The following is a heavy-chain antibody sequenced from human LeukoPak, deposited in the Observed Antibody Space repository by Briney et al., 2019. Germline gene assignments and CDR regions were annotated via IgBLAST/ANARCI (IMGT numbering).Heavy chain of an antibody. V-gene: IGHV4-34*01. D-gene: IGHD6-13*01. Sequence: NPSETLSLTCAVYGGSFTGYYWSWIRQPPEKGLEWIGEINDGGSTNYNPSLKSRVAISVDTSKNQFSLKLSSVTAADTAVYCCARSLISSWSSVGVWGKGTTVTVSS. CDR3: ARSLISSWSSVGV. CDR2: INDGGST. CDR1: GGSFTGYY. J-gene: IGHJ6*04.